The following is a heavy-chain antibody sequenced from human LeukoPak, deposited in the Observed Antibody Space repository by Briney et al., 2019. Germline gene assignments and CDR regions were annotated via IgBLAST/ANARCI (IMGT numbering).Heavy chain of an antibody. V-gene: IGHV3-48*01. CDR2: ISSSSSTI. CDR3: ARDQRGSGWPYYFDY. CDR1: GFTFSSYS. J-gene: IGHJ4*02. D-gene: IGHD6-19*01. Sequence: GGSLRLSCAASGFTFSSYSMNWVRQAPGKGLEWVSYISSSSSTIYYADSVKGRFTISRDNAKNSLYLQMNSLRAEDTAVYYCARDQRGSGWPYYFDYWGQGTLVTVSS.